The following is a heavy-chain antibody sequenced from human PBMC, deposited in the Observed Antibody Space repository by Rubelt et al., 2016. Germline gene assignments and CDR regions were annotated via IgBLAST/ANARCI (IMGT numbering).Heavy chain of an antibody. V-gene: IGHV1-8*01. CDR3: ARVPSFTSRGDS. D-gene: IGHD2-2*01. CDR2: MNADRGNT. CDR1: GSTFTNYD. Sequence: QVQLVQSGAEVKKPGASVKVSCKASGSTFTNYDINWVRQATGQGLEWMGWMNADRGNTGYAKKFQGRLTMTRNTSISTAYMELSSLGPEDTAVDYWARVPSFTSRGDSWGQGTLVTVSS. J-gene: IGHJ4*02.